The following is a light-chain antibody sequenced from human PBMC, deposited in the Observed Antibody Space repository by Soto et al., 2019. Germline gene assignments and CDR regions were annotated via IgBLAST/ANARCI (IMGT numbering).Light chain of an antibody. Sequence: QSALTQPASVSGSPGQSITISCTGTSSVVGGYNYVSWYQQHPGKAPKLMIYDVSNRPSGVSNRFSGSKSGNTASLTISGLQAEDEADYYCSSYTSSNTLEVFGTGTKLTVL. CDR2: DVS. CDR1: SSVVGGYNY. J-gene: IGLJ1*01. CDR3: SSYTSSNTLEV. V-gene: IGLV2-14*01.